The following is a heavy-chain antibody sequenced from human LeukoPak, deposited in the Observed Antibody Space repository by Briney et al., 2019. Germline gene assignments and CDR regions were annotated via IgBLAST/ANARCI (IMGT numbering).Heavy chain of an antibody. CDR1: RFTFSSYV. Sequence: PGGSLRLSCAASRFTFSSYVMSWVRQAPGKGLECVSAISGSGRNTYYADSVKGRFTISRDNSKNTLYLQMNSLRAEDTAVYYCAKDQDYGDYFDYWGQGTLVTVSS. V-gene: IGHV3-23*01. CDR2: ISGSGRNT. D-gene: IGHD4-17*01. CDR3: AKDQDYGDYFDY. J-gene: IGHJ4*02.